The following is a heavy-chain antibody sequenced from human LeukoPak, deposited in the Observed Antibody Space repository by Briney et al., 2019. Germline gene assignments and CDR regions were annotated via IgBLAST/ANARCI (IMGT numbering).Heavy chain of an antibody. CDR3: ATSLPIEYSSSWHSLDY. CDR2: ISYDGSNK. V-gene: IGHV3-30-3*01. J-gene: IGHJ4*02. Sequence: GGSLRLSCAASGFTFSSYAMHWVRQAPGKGLEWVAVISYDGSNKYYADSVKGRFTISRDNSKNTLYLQMNSLRAEDTAVYYCATSLPIEYSSSWHSLDYWGQGTLVTVSS. CDR1: GFTFSSYA. D-gene: IGHD6-13*01.